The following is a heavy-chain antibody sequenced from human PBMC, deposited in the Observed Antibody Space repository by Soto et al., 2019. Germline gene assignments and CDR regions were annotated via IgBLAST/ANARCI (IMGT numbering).Heavy chain of an antibody. D-gene: IGHD3-22*01. V-gene: IGHV4-59*08. CDR2: VSNTATA. CDR1: GASIINYY. Sequence: SETLSLTCTVSGASIINYYWAWIRQSPGGGLESIGYVSNTATATYNPSLKNRVTISVDASKSQFSLKLTSVTAADAALYYCARDFFDSSGYTTNWFDPWGQGTLVTVSS. J-gene: IGHJ5*02. CDR3: ARDFFDSSGYTTNWFDP.